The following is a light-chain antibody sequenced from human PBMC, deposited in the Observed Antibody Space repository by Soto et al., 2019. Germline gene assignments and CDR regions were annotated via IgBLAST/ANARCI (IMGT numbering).Light chain of an antibody. CDR3: QQYGSSPWT. J-gene: IGKJ1*01. Sequence: EIVLTQSPGTLSLSPGERATLSCRASQSVSSSYLAWYQQKPGQAPRPLIYGASNRAIGIPDRFSGSGSGTDFTFTISGLEPEDFAVYYCQQYGSSPWTFGQGTKVEIK. V-gene: IGKV3-20*01. CDR2: GAS. CDR1: QSVSSSY.